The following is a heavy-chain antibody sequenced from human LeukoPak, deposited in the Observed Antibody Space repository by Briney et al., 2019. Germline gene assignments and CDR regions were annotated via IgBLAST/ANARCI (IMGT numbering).Heavy chain of an antibody. J-gene: IGHJ5*02. D-gene: IGHD2-2*01. CDR2: VYYSGTT. Sequence: SETLSLTCAVSGVSISSTTYYWGWIRQSPGKGLEWIGNVYYSGTTYYNPSLKSRVTISVDTSKNQFSLKLSSVTAADTAVYYCAKFRGQEMVVVPAAIPNLFDPWGQGTLVTVSS. CDR1: GVSISSTTYY. V-gene: IGHV4-39*01. CDR3: AKFRGQEMVVVPAAIPNLFDP.